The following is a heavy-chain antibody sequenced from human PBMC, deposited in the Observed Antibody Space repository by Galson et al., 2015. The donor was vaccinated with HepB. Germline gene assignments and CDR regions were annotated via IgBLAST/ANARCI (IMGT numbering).Heavy chain of an antibody. V-gene: IGHV3-11*06. J-gene: IGHJ4*02. Sequence: SLRLSCAASGFTFSDYYMGWIRQAPGQGREWVSYISSSSTYTNYADSVRGRFTISRDNAKNSLYLQINSLRAEDTAVYYCARVADADYGDHSHFDYWGQGTLVTVSS. D-gene: IGHD4-17*01. CDR1: GFTFSDYY. CDR2: ISSSSTYT. CDR3: ARVADADYGDHSHFDY.